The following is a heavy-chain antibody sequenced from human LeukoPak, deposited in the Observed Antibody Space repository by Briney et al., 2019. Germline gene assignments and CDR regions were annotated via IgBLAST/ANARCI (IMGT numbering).Heavy chain of an antibody. CDR1: GFTFSSYG. Sequence: GGSLRLSCAASGFTFSSYGMHWVRQAPGKGLEWVAVIWYDGSNKYYADSVKGRFTISRDNSKNTLYLQMNSLRAEDTAVYYCARASYSSSWYYFDYWGQGTLVTVSS. CDR2: IWYDGSNK. D-gene: IGHD6-13*01. V-gene: IGHV3-33*01. J-gene: IGHJ4*02. CDR3: ARASYSSSWYYFDY.